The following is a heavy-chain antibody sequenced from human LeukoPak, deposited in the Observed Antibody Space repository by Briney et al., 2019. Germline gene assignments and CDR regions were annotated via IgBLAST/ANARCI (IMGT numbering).Heavy chain of an antibody. J-gene: IGHJ6*03. D-gene: IGHD6-6*01. CDR2: IYYSGST. CDR3: ARSTRGYYYMDV. Sequence: SETLSLTCTVSGGSISSSSYYWGWIRQPPGKGLEWIGSIYYSGSTNYNPSLKSRVTISVDTSKNQFSLKLSSVTAADTAVYYCARSTRGYYYMDVWGKGTTVTVSS. CDR1: GGSISSSSYY. V-gene: IGHV4-39*07.